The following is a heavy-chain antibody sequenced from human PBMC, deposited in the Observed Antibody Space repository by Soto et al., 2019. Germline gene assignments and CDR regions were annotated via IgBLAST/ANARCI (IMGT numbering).Heavy chain of an antibody. Sequence: QVQLQESGPGLVKPSQPLSLTCTVSGGSIRSGDNYWSWIRQPPGKGLEWIGYMYYSGSTYYNPSLRNRVTISVDPSKNQVSLKLTSVTAADTAVYYCARAAGNYYYSYAMDVWGLGTTVTVSS. J-gene: IGHJ6*02. CDR1: GGSIRSGDNY. V-gene: IGHV4-30-4*01. CDR3: ARAAGNYYYSYAMDV. CDR2: MYYSGST. D-gene: IGHD6-19*01.